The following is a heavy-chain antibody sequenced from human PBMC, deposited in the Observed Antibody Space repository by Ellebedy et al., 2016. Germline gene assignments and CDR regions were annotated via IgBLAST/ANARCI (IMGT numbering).Heavy chain of an antibody. V-gene: IGHV4-39*02. CDR2: IYYSGST. Sequence: SETLSLTCTVSGGSISSRTYYWGWIRQPPGKGLEWIGSIYYSGSTYYNPSLKSRVTISVDTSKNHFSLEMTSVTAADTAFYYCARMDHSGARSYPFDYWGQGILVTVSS. CDR3: ARMDHSGARSYPFDY. CDR1: GGSISSRTYY. D-gene: IGHD4/OR15-4a*01. J-gene: IGHJ4*02.